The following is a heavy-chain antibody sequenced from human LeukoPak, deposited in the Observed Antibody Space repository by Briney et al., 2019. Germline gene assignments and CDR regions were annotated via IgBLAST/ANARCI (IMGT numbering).Heavy chain of an antibody. CDR2: VSYTGST. V-gene: IGHV4-61*01. CDR3: ATDAGHWFDP. Sequence: PSETLSLTCTVSGASVNSGSYYWTWIRQPPGKGLEWIGYVSYTGSTNYNPSLKSRVTISVDTSKKQISLKLSSVTAADSAVYYCATDAGHWFDPWGQGTLVTVSS. CDR1: GASVNSGSYY. J-gene: IGHJ5*02.